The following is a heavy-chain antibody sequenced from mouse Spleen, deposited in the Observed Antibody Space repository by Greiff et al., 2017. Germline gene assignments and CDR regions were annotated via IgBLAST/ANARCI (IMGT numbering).Heavy chain of an antibody. CDR2: ISYDGSN. CDR1: GYSITSGYY. Sequence: EVQLQESGPGLVKPSQSLSLTCSVTGYSITSGYYWNWIRQFPGNKLEWMGYISYDGSNNYNPSLKNRISITRDTSKNQFFLKLNSVTTEDTATYYCASLTGTGFDYWGQGTTLTVSS. V-gene: IGHV3-6*01. D-gene: IGHD4-1*01. J-gene: IGHJ2*01. CDR3: ASLTGTGFDY.